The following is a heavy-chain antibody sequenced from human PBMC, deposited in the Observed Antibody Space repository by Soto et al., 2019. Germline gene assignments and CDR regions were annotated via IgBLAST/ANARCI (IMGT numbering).Heavy chain of an antibody. CDR2: IIPIFGTT. J-gene: IGHJ6*02. CDR3: AREALQRDTAMDYYYYGMDV. CDR1: GYTFTSYG. D-gene: IGHD5-18*01. Sequence: SVKVSCKASGYTFTSYGISWVRQAPGQGLEWMGGIIPIFGTTNYAQKFQGRVTMTRDESTSTAYMELSRLRSDDTAVYYCAREALQRDTAMDYYYYGMDVWGQGTTVTVSS. V-gene: IGHV1-69*05.